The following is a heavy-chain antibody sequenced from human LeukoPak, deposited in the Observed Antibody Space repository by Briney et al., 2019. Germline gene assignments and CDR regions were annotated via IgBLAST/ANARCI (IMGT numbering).Heavy chain of an antibody. J-gene: IGHJ4*02. D-gene: IGHD3-3*01. CDR2: IYYSGST. Sequence: PSETLSLTCTVSGGSISSYYWSWIRQPPGKGLEWIGYIYYSGSTNYNPSLKSRVTISVDTSKNQFSLKLSSVTAADTAVYYCARHKPDDFWSGYRAYYFDYWGQGTLVTVSS. V-gene: IGHV4-59*08. CDR1: GGSISSYY. CDR3: ARHKPDDFWSGYRAYYFDY.